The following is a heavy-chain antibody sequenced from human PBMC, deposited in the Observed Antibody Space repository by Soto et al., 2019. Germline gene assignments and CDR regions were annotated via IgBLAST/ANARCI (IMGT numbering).Heavy chain of an antibody. CDR1: GFTFSNYW. CDR2: INSDGSAT. D-gene: IGHD3-3*01. V-gene: IGHV3-74*01. CDR3: ARVGSWSGAYYYMDV. J-gene: IGHJ6*03. Sequence: GSLRLSCAASGFTFSNYWMHWVRQAPGKGLVWVSRINSDGSATTYADSVKGRFTISRDNAKNTLYLQVNSLRAEDTAVYYCARVGSWSGAYYYMDVWGKGTTVTVSS.